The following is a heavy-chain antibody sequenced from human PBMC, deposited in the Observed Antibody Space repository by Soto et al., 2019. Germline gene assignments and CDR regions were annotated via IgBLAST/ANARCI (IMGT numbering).Heavy chain of an antibody. CDR3: ARDEQSSGWYKSDYYYYGMDV. J-gene: IGHJ6*02. Sequence: ASVKVSCKASGYXFTSYGISWVRQAPGQGLEWMGWISAYNGNTNYAQKLQGRVTMTTDTSTSTAYMELRSLRSDDTAVYYCARDEQSSGWYKSDYYYYGMDVWGQGTTVTVSS. V-gene: IGHV1-18*01. CDR2: ISAYNGNT. CDR1: GYXFTSYG. D-gene: IGHD6-19*01.